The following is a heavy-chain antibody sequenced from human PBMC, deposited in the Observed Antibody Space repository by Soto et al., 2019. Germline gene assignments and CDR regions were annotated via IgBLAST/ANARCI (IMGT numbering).Heavy chain of an antibody. J-gene: IGHJ6*02. V-gene: IGHV1-69*13. D-gene: IGHD1-1*01. CDR1: GGTFSSYA. CDR3: ARGLEPYYYYYGMDV. Sequence: ASVKVSCKASGGTFSSYAISWVRQAPGQGLEWMGGIIPIFGTANYAQKFQGRVTITADESTSTAYMELSSLRSEDTAVYYCARGLEPYYYYYGMDVWGQGTTVTVSS. CDR2: IIPIFGTA.